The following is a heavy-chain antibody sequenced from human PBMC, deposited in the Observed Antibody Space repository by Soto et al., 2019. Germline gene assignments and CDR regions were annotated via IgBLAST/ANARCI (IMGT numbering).Heavy chain of an antibody. CDR2: IFPIDSYT. Sequence: GESLKISCKGSGYSFTSYWISWVRQMPGKGLEWLGRIFPIDSYTNYSPSFQGHVTISADKSISTAYLQWSSLKASDTAMYYCARHSNQLLGFDYWGQGTLVTVSS. D-gene: IGHD2-2*01. V-gene: IGHV5-10-1*01. CDR1: GYSFTSYW. J-gene: IGHJ4*02. CDR3: ARHSNQLLGFDY.